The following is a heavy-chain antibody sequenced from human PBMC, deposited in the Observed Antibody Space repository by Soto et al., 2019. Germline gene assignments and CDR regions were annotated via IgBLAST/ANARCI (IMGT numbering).Heavy chain of an antibody. D-gene: IGHD6-25*01. CDR1: GGSISGYY. Sequence: PSETLSLTCTVSGGSISGYYWSWIRQHPGKGLEWIGYIYYSGSTYYNPSLKSRVTISVDTSKNQFSLKLSSVTAADTAVYYCATGRLPARYDIDVWAQGNAVPVS. CDR3: ATGRLPARYDIDV. CDR2: IYYSGST. J-gene: IGHJ6*02. V-gene: IGHV4-59*06.